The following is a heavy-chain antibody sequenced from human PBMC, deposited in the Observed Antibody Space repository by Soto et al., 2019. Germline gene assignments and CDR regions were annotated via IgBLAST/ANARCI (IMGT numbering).Heavy chain of an antibody. J-gene: IGHJ6*02. D-gene: IGHD1-7*01. CDR2: LWYDGSNK. CDR1: GFTFTSYG. Sequence: PGGSLRLSCAASGFTFTSYGLHWVRQAPGKGLEWVAVLWYDGSNKYYADSVKGRFTISRDNSKNTLYLQMNSLRAEDTAVYYCARGVVDNWNYLIGMDVWGQGTTVTVSS. V-gene: IGHV3-33*01. CDR3: ARGVVDNWNYLIGMDV.